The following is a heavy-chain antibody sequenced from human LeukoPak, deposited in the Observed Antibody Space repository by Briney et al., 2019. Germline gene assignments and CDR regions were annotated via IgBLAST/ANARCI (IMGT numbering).Heavy chain of an antibody. D-gene: IGHD2-21*01. CDR2: IYYSGST. Sequence: SETLSLTCTVSGGSISSYYWSWIRQPPGKGLEWIGYIYYSGSTNYNPSLKSRVTISVDTSKNQFSLKLSSVTAADTAVYYCARQVGGDPSSGWQNWFDPWGQGTLVTVSS. CDR1: GGSISSYY. V-gene: IGHV4-59*08. J-gene: IGHJ5*02. CDR3: ARQVGGDPSSGWQNWFDP.